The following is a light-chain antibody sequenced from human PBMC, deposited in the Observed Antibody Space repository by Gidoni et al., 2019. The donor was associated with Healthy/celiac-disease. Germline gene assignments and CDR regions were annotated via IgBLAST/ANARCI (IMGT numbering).Light chain of an antibody. V-gene: IGKV1-33*01. CDR3: QQYDNVPRT. J-gene: IGKJ4*01. Sequence: DIPMTQSPSSLSASVGDRVTITCQASQDISNYLNWYQQKAGKAPKLLIYDASNLETGVPSRFSGSGSGTDFTFTISSLQPEDIATYYCQQYDNVPRTFGGGTKVEIK. CDR2: DAS. CDR1: QDISNY.